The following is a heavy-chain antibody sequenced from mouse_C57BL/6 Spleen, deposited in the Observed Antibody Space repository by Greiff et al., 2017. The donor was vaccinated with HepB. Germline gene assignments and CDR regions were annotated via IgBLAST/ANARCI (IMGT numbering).Heavy chain of an antibody. D-gene: IGHD1-1*02. Sequence: EVQLLQSGGGFVQPGSSLKLSCESYEYAFPSHYMSWFRKTPEKCLEFVAAINSDGDSTYYPETMERRFIISRDNTKKTLYLQMSSLRSEDTALFYCARHRVGAMDYWGQGTSVTVSS. J-gene: IGHJ4*01. V-gene: IGHV5-2*01. CDR2: INSDGDST. CDR1: EYAFPSHY. CDR3: ARHRVGAMDY.